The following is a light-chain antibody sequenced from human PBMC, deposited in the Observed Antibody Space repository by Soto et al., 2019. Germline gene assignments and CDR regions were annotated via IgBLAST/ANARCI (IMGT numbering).Light chain of an antibody. CDR2: AAS. Sequence: EIVMTQSPATLSVSPGERATLSCRASQTVSSNLAWYQQKPGQAPRLLISAASTRATGIPARFSGSGSGTEFTLSISSQQCDDFSVYYCQHYNIWPLCFGQGTKLEIK. CDR3: QHYNIWPLC. V-gene: IGKV3-15*01. CDR1: QTVSSN. J-gene: IGKJ2*03.